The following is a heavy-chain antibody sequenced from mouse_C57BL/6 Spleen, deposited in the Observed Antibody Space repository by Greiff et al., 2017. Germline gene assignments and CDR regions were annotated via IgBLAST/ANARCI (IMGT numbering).Heavy chain of an antibody. V-gene: IGHV5-9*04. Sequence: EVKLVESGGGLVKPGGSLKLSCAASGFTFSSYTMSWVRQTPEKRLEWVATISGGGGNPYYPARVKGRFTLSRDNAKNTLYPQKSSLRSEDTDVYYVARRDGNYPYYYSRDYWGQGTSVTVSA. CDR2: ISGGGGNP. CDR3: ARRDGNYPYYYSRDY. CDR1: GFTFSSYT. J-gene: IGHJ4*01. D-gene: IGHD2-1*01.